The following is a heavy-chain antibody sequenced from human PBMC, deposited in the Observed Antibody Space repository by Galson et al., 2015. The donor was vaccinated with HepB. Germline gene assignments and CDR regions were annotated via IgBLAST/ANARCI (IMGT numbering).Heavy chain of an antibody. J-gene: IGHJ6*02. Sequence: SLRLSCAASGFTFSSYAMSWVRQAPGKGLEWVSAISGSGGSTYYADSVKGRFTISRDNSKNTLYLQMNSLRAEDTAVYYCAKDPVDYDYVWGSSHLWPGMDVWGQGTTVTVSS. CDR1: GFTFSSYA. CDR3: AKDPVDYDYVWGSSHLWPGMDV. D-gene: IGHD3-16*01. V-gene: IGHV3-23*01. CDR2: ISGSGGST.